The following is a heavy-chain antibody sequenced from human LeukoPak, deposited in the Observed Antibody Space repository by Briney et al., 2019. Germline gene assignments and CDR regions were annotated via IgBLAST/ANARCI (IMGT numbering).Heavy chain of an antibody. D-gene: IGHD6-13*01. J-gene: IGHJ4*02. CDR1: GLTFTSYW. CDR2: ISGSGGST. CDR3: AKATSSSWYAGMCDY. Sequence: PGGSLRLSCAASGLTFTSYWMNWVRQAPGKGLEWVSAISGSGGSTYYADSVKGRFTISRDNSKNTLYLQMNSLRAEDTAVYYCAKATSSSWYAGMCDYWGQGTLVTVSS. V-gene: IGHV3-23*01.